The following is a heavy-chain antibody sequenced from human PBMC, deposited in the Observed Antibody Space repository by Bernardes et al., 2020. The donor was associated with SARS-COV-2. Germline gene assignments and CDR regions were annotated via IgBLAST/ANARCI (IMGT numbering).Heavy chain of an antibody. CDR3: ATVSAEGEKYSY. D-gene: IGHD3-16*01. CDR2: FDPEEGEI. J-gene: IGHJ4*02. V-gene: IGHV1-24*01. Sequence: ASVEVCWKVSGYTLTELSIHWVRQAPGKGLEWMGGFDPEEGEIFYAQKFQGRVTMTEDTSTDTAYMELSRLRSEDTAVYYCATVSAEGEKYSYWGQGSLVTVTS. CDR1: GYTLTELS.